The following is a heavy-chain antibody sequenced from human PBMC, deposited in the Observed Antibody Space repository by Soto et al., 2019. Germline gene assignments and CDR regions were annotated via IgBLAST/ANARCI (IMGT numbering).Heavy chain of an antibody. V-gene: IGHV3-23*01. CDR1: GFTFSSYA. CDR2: ISGSGGST. CDR3: AKDLDSSGWSHYFDY. D-gene: IGHD6-19*01. Sequence: EVQLLESGGGLVQPGGSLRLSCAASGFTFSSYAMSWVRQAPGKGLEGVSAISGSGGSTYYADSVKGRFTISRDNSKNTLYLQMNSLRAEDTAVYYCAKDLDSSGWSHYFDYWGQGTLVTVSS. J-gene: IGHJ4*02.